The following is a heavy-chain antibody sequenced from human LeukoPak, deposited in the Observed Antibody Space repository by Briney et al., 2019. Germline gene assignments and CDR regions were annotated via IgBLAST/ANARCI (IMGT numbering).Heavy chain of an antibody. V-gene: IGHV1-69*13. CDR3: ARPPIAAAGNWFDP. J-gene: IGHJ5*02. CDR2: IIPIFGTA. CDR1: GGTFSSYA. D-gene: IGHD6-13*01. Sequence: SVKVSCKASGGTFSSYAISWVRQAPGQGLEWMGGIIPIFGTANYAQKFQGRVTITADESTSTAYMELSSLRSDDTAVYYCARPPIAAAGNWFDPWGQGTLVTVSS.